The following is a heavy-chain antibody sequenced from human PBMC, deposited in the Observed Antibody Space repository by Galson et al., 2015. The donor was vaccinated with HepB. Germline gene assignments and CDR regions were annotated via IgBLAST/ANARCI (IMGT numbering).Heavy chain of an antibody. V-gene: IGHV3-48*02. CDR2: ISSSSSTI. CDR3: ARRCSGGSCYSRGYYYYGMDV. J-gene: IGHJ6*02. CDR1: GFTFSSYS. D-gene: IGHD2-15*01. Sequence: SLRLSCAASGFTFSSYSMNWVRQAPGKGLEWVSYISSSSSTIYYADSVKGRFTISRDNAKNSLYLQMNSLRDEDTAVYYCARRCSGGSCYSRGYYYYGMDVWGQGTTVTVSS.